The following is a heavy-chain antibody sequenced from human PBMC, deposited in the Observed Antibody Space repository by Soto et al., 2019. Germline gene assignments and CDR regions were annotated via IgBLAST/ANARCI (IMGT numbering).Heavy chain of an antibody. D-gene: IGHD2-2*01. V-gene: IGHV1-18*04. Sequence: EASVKVSCKASGYTFTSYGISWVRQAPGQGLEWMGWISSYNDNTNYAQKVRGRVTMTKDKSTSTTYMELRSLRSDDTAVYYCARGPRYCSSSMCFSGVTWFDPWGQGTLVTVSS. CDR2: ISSYNDNT. CDR3: ARGPRYCSSSMCFSGVTWFDP. CDR1: GYTFTSYG. J-gene: IGHJ5*02.